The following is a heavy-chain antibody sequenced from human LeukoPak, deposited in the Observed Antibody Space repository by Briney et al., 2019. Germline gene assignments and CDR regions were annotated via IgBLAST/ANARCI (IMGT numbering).Heavy chain of an antibody. V-gene: IGHV3-66*01. J-gene: IGHJ1*01. Sequence: PGGSLRLSCAASGFTVGTNYMSWVRQAPGKGLEWVSVIYSGGSTYYADSVEGRFTFSRDNSKNTLYLQMNSLRAEDTAVYYCARDHSPEYNSSAGYFQLWGQGTLVTVSS. CDR1: GFTVGTNY. CDR2: IYSGGST. CDR3: ARDHSPEYNSSAGYFQL. D-gene: IGHD6-6*01.